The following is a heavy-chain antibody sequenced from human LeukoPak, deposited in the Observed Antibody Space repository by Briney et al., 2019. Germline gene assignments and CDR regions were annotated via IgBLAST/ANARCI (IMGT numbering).Heavy chain of an antibody. V-gene: IGHV3-23*01. D-gene: IGHD3-16*01. CDR2: ISGSGGST. CDR3: AKDMGESGGSLSDY. Sequence: GGSLRLSCAASGFTFSSYAMNWVRQAPGKGLEWVSTISGSGGSTYYADSVKGRFTISRDKYKNTLYLQMNSLRAEDTAVYYCAKDMGESGGSLSDYWGQGTLVTVSS. J-gene: IGHJ4*02. CDR1: GFTFSSYA.